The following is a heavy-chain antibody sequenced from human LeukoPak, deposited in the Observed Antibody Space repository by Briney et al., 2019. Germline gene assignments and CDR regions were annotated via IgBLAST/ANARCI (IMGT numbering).Heavy chain of an antibody. D-gene: IGHD6-19*01. CDR3: ARDPTGYSSGWFDY. CDR1: GYTFTAYY. V-gene: IGHV1-2*02. CDR2: INPNTGDT. Sequence: ASVKVSCKASGYTFTAYYMHWVRQAPGQGLEWMGWINPNTGDTNYAQTFQGRVTMTRDTSISTAYMELSRLRSDDTAVYYCARDPTGYSSGWFDYWGQGTLVTVSS. J-gene: IGHJ4*02.